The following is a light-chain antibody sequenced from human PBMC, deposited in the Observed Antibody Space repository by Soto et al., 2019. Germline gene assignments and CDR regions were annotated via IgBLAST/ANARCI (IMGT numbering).Light chain of an antibody. CDR1: QSLPSTW. Sequence: DVQMTQSPSTLSASVGDKVTITCRASQSLPSTWLAWFQQRPGKAPNVLIYKGSALASGVSSRFSGSGSGTEFTLSISGLQPDDFATYSCKQYAARSPWTFDQGTRV. J-gene: IGKJ1*01. CDR2: KGS. CDR3: KQYAARSPWT. V-gene: IGKV1-5*03.